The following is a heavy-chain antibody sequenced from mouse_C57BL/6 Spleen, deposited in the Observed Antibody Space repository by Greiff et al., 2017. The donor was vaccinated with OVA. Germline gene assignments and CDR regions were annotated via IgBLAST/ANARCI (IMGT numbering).Heavy chain of an antibody. Sequence: QVQLKESGPELVKPGASVKISCKASGYAFSSSWMNWVKQRPGKGLEWIGRIYPGDGDTNYNGKFKGKATLTADKSSSTAYMQLSSLTSEDSAVYFCARWEDYYGSRGYFDVWGTGTTVTVSS. V-gene: IGHV1-82*01. CDR3: ARWEDYYGSRGYFDV. CDR2: IYPGDGDT. J-gene: IGHJ1*03. CDR1: GYAFSSSW. D-gene: IGHD1-1*01.